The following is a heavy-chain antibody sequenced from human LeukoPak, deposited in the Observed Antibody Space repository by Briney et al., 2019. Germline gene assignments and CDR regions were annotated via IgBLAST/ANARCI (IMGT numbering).Heavy chain of an antibody. J-gene: IGHJ5*02. CDR2: IIPMFGTA. V-gene: IGHV1-69*05. Sequence: VASVKVSCMASGGTFSTYGISWVRQAPGQGREWMGRIIPMFGTANYAQKFQGRVTITTDASTSTAYMELSSLRSEDTAVYYCASGYGSGSYPPRNNWFDPWGQGTLVTVSS. D-gene: IGHD3-10*01. CDR3: ASGYGSGSYPPRNNWFDP. CDR1: GGTFSTYG.